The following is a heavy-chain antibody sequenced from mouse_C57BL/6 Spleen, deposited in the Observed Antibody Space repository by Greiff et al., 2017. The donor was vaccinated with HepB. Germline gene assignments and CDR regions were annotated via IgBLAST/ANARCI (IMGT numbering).Heavy chain of an antibody. J-gene: IGHJ4*01. CDR2: ISDGGSYT. CDR1: GFTFSSYA. CDR3: ATHYYGYPYYAMDY. V-gene: IGHV5-4*01. D-gene: IGHD2-2*01. Sequence: EVQGVESGGGLVKPGGSLKLSCAASGFTFSSYAMSWVRQTPEKRLEWVATISDGGSYTYYPDNVKGRFTISRDNAKNNLYLQMSHLKSEDTAMYYCATHYYGYPYYAMDYWGQGTSVTVSS.